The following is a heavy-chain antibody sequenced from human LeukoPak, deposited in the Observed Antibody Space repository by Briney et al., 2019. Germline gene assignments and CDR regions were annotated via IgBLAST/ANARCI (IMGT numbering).Heavy chain of an antibody. D-gene: IGHD1-26*01. Sequence: PGGSLRLSCAAYGLTFSSYAMHWVRQAPGKGLEWLAVISYDGSNKYYADSVKGRFTISRDNSKNTLYLQMNSLRAEDTAVYYCARVGLVESSIVGASYFDYWGQGTLVTVSS. CDR3: ARVGLVESSIVGASYFDY. V-gene: IGHV3-30-3*01. CDR1: GLTFSSYA. J-gene: IGHJ4*02. CDR2: ISYDGSNK.